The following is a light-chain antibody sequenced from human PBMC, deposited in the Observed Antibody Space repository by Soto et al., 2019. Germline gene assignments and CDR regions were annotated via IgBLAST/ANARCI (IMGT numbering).Light chain of an antibody. J-gene: IGKJ5*01. CDR2: GAS. CDR1: QSDTKNN. V-gene: IGKV3-20*01. CDR3: QQYGSSAPIT. Sequence: EIVRTQSPSNPSLSPGETATLSCRAIQSDTKNNLNWYPRKPGQAPRLLIYGASSRATGIPDRFSGSGSETDFTLTISRLEPEDFALYCCQQYGSSAPITLGRGTRLEI.